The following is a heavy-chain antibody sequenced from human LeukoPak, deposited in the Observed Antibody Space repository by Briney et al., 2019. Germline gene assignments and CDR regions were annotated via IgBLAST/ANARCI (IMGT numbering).Heavy chain of an antibody. CDR3: ARGVDSSLTNWFDP. D-gene: IGHD3-22*01. CDR1: GFTFSSYG. V-gene: IGHV3-21*01. Sequence: GGSLRLSCAASGFTFSSYGMHWVRQAPGKGLEWVSSISSSSSYIYYADSVKGRFTISRDNSKNTLYLQMNSLRAEDTAVYYCARGVDSSLTNWFDPWGQGTLVTVSS. J-gene: IGHJ5*02. CDR2: ISSSSSYI.